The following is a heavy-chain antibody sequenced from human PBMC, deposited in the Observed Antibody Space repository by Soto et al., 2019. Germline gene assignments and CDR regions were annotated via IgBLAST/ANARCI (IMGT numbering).Heavy chain of an antibody. V-gene: IGHV1-69*13. CDR2: IIPIFGTA. D-gene: IGHD2-2*01. CDR3: ARSNCSSTSCYFPPDY. Sequence: SVKVSCKASGGTFSSYAISWVRQAPGQGLEWMGGIIPIFGTANYAQKFQGRVTITADESTSTAYMELSSLRSEDTAVYYCARSNCSSTSCYFPPDYSGQGTLVTVSS. CDR1: GGTFSSYA. J-gene: IGHJ4*02.